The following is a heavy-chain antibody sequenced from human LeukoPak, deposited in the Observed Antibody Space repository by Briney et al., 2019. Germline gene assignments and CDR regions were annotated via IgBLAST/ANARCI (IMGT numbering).Heavy chain of an antibody. Sequence: SETLSLTCSVSSASISSSNYYWGWIRQPPGKGLEWIGSIYYSGSTYYNPSLKSRVTISVDTSKNQFSLKLSSVTAADTAVYYCARRPKYYYDSSGYYLFDYWGQGTLVTVSS. J-gene: IGHJ4*02. D-gene: IGHD3-22*01. CDR1: SASISSSNYY. V-gene: IGHV4-39*07. CDR2: IYYSGST. CDR3: ARRPKYYYDSSGYYLFDY.